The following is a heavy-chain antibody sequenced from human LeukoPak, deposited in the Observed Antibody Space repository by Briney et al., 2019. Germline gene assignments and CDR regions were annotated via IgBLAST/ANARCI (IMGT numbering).Heavy chain of an antibody. J-gene: IGHJ3*02. CDR3: AKDDQDVVDYYDSSIYDI. V-gene: IGHV3-23*01. CDR1: GFTFSSYA. Sequence: AGGSLRLSCAASGFTFSSYAMSWVRQAPGKGLEWVSAICGSGGSTYYADSVKGRFTISRDNSKNTLYLQMNSLRAEDTAVYYCAKDDQDVVDYYDSSIYDIWGQGTMVTVSS. D-gene: IGHD3-22*01. CDR2: ICGSGGST.